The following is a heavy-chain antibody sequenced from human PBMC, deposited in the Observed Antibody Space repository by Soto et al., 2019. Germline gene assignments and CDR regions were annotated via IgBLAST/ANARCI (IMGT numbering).Heavy chain of an antibody. V-gene: IGHV4-30-4*01. CDR2: IYYSGST. D-gene: IGHD3-10*01. CDR1: GGSISSGDYY. Sequence: QVQLQESGPGLVKPSQTLSLTCTVSGGSISSGDYYWSWIRQPPGKGLEWIGYIYYSGSTYYNPSLKSRVTIAVDTSKHQFSLELSAVTAADTAVYYCARDVVGGYGSGDIGSFFDYWGQGTLVTVSS. J-gene: IGHJ4*02. CDR3: ARDVVGGYGSGDIGSFFDY.